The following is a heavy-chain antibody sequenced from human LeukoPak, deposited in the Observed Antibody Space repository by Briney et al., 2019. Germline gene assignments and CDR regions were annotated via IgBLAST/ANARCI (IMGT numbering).Heavy chain of an antibody. CDR2: INHGGST. J-gene: IGHJ3*02. Sequence: SEALSVTCAVYVGSFSTYYWYWSPQSPGKGGGCRGEINHGGSTNSNPSLKSRVTILIDTSKNQFSLKLSSVTAADTAVYYCARFPCSGDSCYSGIRAFDIWGQGTMVIVSS. D-gene: IGHD2-15*01. V-gene: IGHV4-34*01. CDR3: ARFPCSGDSCYSGIRAFDI. CDR1: VGSFSTYY.